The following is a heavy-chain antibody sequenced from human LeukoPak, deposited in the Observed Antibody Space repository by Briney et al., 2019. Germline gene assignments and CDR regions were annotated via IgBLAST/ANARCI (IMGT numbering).Heavy chain of an antibody. Sequence: SETLSLTCTVSGGSISNYFWSWIRQPPGKGLECIGYIYYSDSTNYNPSLKSRVTVSVDTSKNQFSLKLSSVTAADTAVYYCARALLSIAVHYFDYWGQGTLVTVSS. J-gene: IGHJ4*02. CDR1: GGSISNYF. D-gene: IGHD6-19*01. CDR2: IYYSDST. CDR3: ARALLSIAVHYFDY. V-gene: IGHV4-59*12.